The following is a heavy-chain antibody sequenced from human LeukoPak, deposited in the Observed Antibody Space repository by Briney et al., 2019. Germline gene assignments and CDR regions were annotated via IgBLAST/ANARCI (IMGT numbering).Heavy chain of an antibody. D-gene: IGHD3-22*01. V-gene: IGHV3-33*06. J-gene: IGHJ4*02. Sequence: SGRSLRLSCAASGFTFSSYGMHWVRQAPGMGLEWVAVIWYDGSNKYYADSVKGRFTISRDNSKNTLYLQMNSLRAEDTAVYYCAKDPSLDDSSGYWVYWGQGTLVTVSS. CDR1: GFTFSSYG. CDR2: IWYDGSNK. CDR3: AKDPSLDDSSGYWVY.